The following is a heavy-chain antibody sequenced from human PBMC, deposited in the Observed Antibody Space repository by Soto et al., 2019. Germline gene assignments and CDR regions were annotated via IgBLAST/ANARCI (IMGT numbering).Heavy chain of an antibody. Sequence: PGGSLRLSCAASGFTFDDYGMSWVRQAPGKGLEWVSGINWNGGSTGYADSVKGRFTISRDNAKNSLYLQVNSLRAEDTALYYCARGITMVRGVIEPTYYYYGMDVWGQGTTVTVSS. CDR3: ARGITMVRGVIEPTYYYYGMDV. CDR2: INWNGGST. CDR1: GFTFDDYG. J-gene: IGHJ6*02. D-gene: IGHD3-10*01. V-gene: IGHV3-20*04.